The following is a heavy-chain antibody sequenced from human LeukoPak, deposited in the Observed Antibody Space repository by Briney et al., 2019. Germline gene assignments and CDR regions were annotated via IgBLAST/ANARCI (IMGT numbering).Heavy chain of an antibody. J-gene: IGHJ4*02. CDR2: IKQDGSEK. CDR1: GFTFSSYW. D-gene: IGHD3-22*01. CDR3: ARPQYYYDSSGYYYR. Sequence: GGSLRLSCAASGFTFSSYWMSWVRQAPGKGLEWVANIKQDGSEKYYVDSVKGRFTISRDNAKNSLYLQMNSLRAEDTAVYYCARPQYYYDSSGYYYRWGQGTLVTVPS. V-gene: IGHV3-7*01.